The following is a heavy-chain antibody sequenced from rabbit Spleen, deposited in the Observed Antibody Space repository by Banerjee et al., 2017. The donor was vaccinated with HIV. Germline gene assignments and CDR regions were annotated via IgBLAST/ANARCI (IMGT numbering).Heavy chain of an antibody. V-gene: IGHV1S43*01. D-gene: IGHD4-2*01. CDR3: ARDDGGYAGSNAAPDYFNL. CDR2: IYTTNGRT. CDR1: GIDFSTYYY. Sequence: QQQLEESGGGLVKPEGILTLTCKASGIDFSTYYYICWVRQAPGKGLELIACIYTTNGRTWYASWVNGRFTISKSTSLNTVDLKMTSLTVADTATYFCARDDGGYAGSNAAPDYFNLWGQGTLVTVS. J-gene: IGHJ4*01.